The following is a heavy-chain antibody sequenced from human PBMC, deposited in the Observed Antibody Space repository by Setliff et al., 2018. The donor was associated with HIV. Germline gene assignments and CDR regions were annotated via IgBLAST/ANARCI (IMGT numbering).Heavy chain of an antibody. V-gene: IGHV1-18*01. CDR2: ISAYNGNT. D-gene: IGHD2-8*01. Sequence: GASVQVSCKASGYTLRRHGISWVRQAPGQGLEWMGWISAYNGNTNYAQKFRGRVTLTTDTSTSTAYMELRSLRSDDTAVYYCARVNDILLGYWVGYFDYWGQGTLGPSPQ. CDR1: GYTLRRHG. J-gene: IGHJ4*02. CDR3: ARVNDILLGYWVGYFDY.